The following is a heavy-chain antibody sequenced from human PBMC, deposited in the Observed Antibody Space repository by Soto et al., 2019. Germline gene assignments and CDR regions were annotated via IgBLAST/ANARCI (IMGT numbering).Heavy chain of an antibody. V-gene: IGHV3-15*01. CDR1: EFTLSNAW. D-gene: IGHD1-26*01. J-gene: IGHJ4*02. Sequence: GGSLRLSGAACEFTLSNAWVSWVSQAPGKGLEWVGRIKSKTDGGTTDYAAPVKGRFTISRDDSKNTLYPQMNSLKTEDTAVHYCTTDLWELGGFDYWGQGTLVTVSS. CDR2: IKSKTDGGTT. CDR3: TTDLWELGGFDY.